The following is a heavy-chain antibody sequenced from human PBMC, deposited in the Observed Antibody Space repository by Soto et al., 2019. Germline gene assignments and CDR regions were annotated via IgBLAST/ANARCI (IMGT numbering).Heavy chain of an antibody. V-gene: IGHV4-4*02. Sequence: SETLSLTCAVSGGSISSGTWWSWVRQPPGRGLEWIGEIYHSGSPNYNPSLKSRVTMSVDKSKNLFSLRLSSVTAADSALYYCARRVPAAPSWFDPWGQGTLVTVSS. CDR3: ARRVPAAPSWFDP. D-gene: IGHD2-2*01. J-gene: IGHJ5*02. CDR1: GGSISSGTW. CDR2: IYHSGSP.